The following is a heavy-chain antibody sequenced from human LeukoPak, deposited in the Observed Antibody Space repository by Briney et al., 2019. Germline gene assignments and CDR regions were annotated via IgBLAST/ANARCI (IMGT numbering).Heavy chain of an antibody. CDR3: ARGHYGDYNY. Sequence: GGSLRLSYAASGFIFTDYYMNWIRQAPGKGLEWISYISSGSTYADYADSVKGRFTVSRDNAKKSLYLLMNSLRAEDTAVYYCARGHYGDYNYWGQGTLVTVSS. CDR2: ISSGSTYA. CDR1: GFIFTDYY. J-gene: IGHJ4*02. D-gene: IGHD4-17*01. V-gene: IGHV3-11*06.